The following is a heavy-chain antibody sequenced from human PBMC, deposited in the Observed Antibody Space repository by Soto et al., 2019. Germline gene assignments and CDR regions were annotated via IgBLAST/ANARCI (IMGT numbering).Heavy chain of an antibody. J-gene: IGHJ6*02. CDR1: GGTFSSYA. V-gene: IGHV1-69*06. Sequence: QVQLVQSGAEVKKPGSSVKVSCKASGGTFSSYAISWVRQAPGQGLEWMGGIIPIFGTANYAQKFQGRVTITADKSTSTAYMELSSLRSEDTAVYYCARDGGSGSSGWYTVSYYYFGMEVWGQGTKVTVSS. CDR2: IIPIFGTA. CDR3: ARDGGSGSSGWYTVSYYYFGMEV. D-gene: IGHD6-19*01.